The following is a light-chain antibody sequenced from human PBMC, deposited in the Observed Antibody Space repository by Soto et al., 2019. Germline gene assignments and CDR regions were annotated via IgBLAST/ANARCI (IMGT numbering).Light chain of an antibody. CDR3: QQYNKWPLT. V-gene: IGKV3-15*01. J-gene: IGKJ5*01. Sequence: EIVMTQSPATLSVSPGERATFSCRASQSVGSNLAWYQQKPGQAPRLLMYGASTRATGIPARFGGSGSGTEFTLTISSLQSEDFAVYYCQQYNKWPLTFGQGTRLEIK. CDR1: QSVGSN. CDR2: GAS.